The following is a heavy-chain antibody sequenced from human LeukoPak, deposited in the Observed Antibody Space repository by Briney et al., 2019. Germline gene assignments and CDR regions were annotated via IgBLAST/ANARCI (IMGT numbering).Heavy chain of an antibody. CDR2: IYYSGST. D-gene: IGHD5-18*01. CDR1: GGSVSSGSYY. CDR3: ARFEYSYGPGLLDY. Sequence: SETLSLTCTVSGGSVSSGSYYWSWIRQPPGKGLEWIGYIYYSGSTNCNPSLKSRVTISVDTSKNQFSLKLSFVTAADTAVYYCARFEYSYGPGLLDYWGQGTLVTVSS. V-gene: IGHV4-61*01. J-gene: IGHJ4*02.